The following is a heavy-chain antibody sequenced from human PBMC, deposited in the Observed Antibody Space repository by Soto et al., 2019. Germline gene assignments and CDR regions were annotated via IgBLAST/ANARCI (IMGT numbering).Heavy chain of an antibody. CDR1: GFTFSSYA. V-gene: IGHV3-30-3*01. CDR3: ARDQQWLLFDY. J-gene: IGHJ4*02. D-gene: IGHD6-19*01. CDR2: ISYDGSNK. Sequence: QVQLVESGGGVVQPGRSLRLSCAASGFTFSSYAMHWVRQAPGKGLEWVAVISYDGSNKYYADSVKGRFTISGDNSKNTVYLQMNSLRAEVTAVYYCARDQQWLLFDYGGQGTLVTVSS.